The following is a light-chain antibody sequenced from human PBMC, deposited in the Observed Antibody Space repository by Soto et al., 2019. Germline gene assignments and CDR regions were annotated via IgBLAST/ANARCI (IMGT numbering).Light chain of an antibody. V-gene: IGKV1D-8*03. Sequence: VIWMPQSLSLLSASTGDRLTISGRMSQGISSYLAWYQQKPGKAPKVLIYAASTLLSGVPSRFSGSGSGTEFSLTISSLQPEDFATYYCQQLDSYPRTFGQGTKVDNK. CDR1: QGISSY. CDR3: QQLDSYPRT. J-gene: IGKJ1*01. CDR2: AAS.